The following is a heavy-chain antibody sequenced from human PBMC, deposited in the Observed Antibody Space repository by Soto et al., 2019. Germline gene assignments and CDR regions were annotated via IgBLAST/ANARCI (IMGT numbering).Heavy chain of an antibody. CDR3: ARSLTTVVTMDV. D-gene: IGHD4-17*01. Sequence: ASVKVSCKASGYTFTSYDINWVRQATGQGLEWMGWMNPNSGNTGYAQKFQGRVTMTRNTSISTAYMELSSLRSEYTAVYYCARSLTTVVTMDVWGQGTTVTVSS. J-gene: IGHJ6*02. CDR1: GYTFTSYD. V-gene: IGHV1-8*01. CDR2: MNPNSGNT.